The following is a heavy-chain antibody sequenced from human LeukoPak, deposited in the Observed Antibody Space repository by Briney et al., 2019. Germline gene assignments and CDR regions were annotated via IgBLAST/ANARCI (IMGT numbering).Heavy chain of an antibody. D-gene: IGHD1-26*01. Sequence: CGMNWVRQAPGKGLEWVSSISTSSIYIYYADSVKGRFIISRDNAKTSLYLRMNSLRAEDTAVYYCARGRQNSGSYSDAFDIWGQGTMVTVSS. J-gene: IGHJ3*02. CDR3: ARGRQNSGSYSDAFDI. CDR2: ISTSSIYI. V-gene: IGHV3-21*01. CDR1: CG.